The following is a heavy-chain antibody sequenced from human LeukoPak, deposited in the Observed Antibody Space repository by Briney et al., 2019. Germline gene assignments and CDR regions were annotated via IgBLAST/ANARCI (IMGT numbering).Heavy chain of an antibody. D-gene: IGHD3-22*01. J-gene: IGHJ4*02. V-gene: IGHV3-30*04. Sequence: GGSLRLSCAASGFTFSSYTMHWVRQAPGKGLEWVAVISYDGSNKYYADSVKGRFTISRDNSKNTLYLQMNSLRAEDTAVYYCARDSSHNYYDSSGQLDYWGQGTLVTVSS. CDR2: ISYDGSNK. CDR3: ARDSSHNYYDSSGQLDY. CDR1: GFTFSSYT.